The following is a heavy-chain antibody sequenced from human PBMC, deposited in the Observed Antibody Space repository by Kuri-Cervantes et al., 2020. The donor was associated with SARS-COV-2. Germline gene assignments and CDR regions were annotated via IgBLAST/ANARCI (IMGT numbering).Heavy chain of an antibody. CDR3: ARDLGYYDFWSGYKNYYYYGMDV. J-gene: IGHJ6*02. CDR1: GFTFSSYW. D-gene: IGHD3-3*01. Sequence: GESLKITCAASGFTFSSYWMSWVRQAPGKGLEWVAVISYDGSNKYYADSVKGRFTISRDNSKNTLYLQMNSLRAEDTAVYYCARDLGYYDFWSGYKNYYYYGMDVWGQGTTVTVSS. V-gene: IGHV3-30-3*01. CDR2: ISYDGSNK.